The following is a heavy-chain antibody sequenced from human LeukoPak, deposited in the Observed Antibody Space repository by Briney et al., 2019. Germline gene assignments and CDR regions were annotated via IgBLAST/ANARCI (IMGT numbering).Heavy chain of an antibody. CDR3: ARVDIVVVPAVPFDY. Sequence: GGSLRLSCAASAFTFSSYSMNWVRQAPGKGLEWVSSISSSSSYIYYADSVKGRFTISRDNAKNSLYLQMNSLRADDTAVSYCARVDIVVVPAVPFDYWGQGTLVTVSS. CDR1: AFTFSSYS. V-gene: IGHV3-21*01. D-gene: IGHD2-2*03. CDR2: ISSSSSYI. J-gene: IGHJ4*02.